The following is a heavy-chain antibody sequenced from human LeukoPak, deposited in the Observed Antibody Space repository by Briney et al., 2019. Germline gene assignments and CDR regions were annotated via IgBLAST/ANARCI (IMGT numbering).Heavy chain of an antibody. CDR1: GYTFTSYY. CDR2: INPSGGST. D-gene: IGHD3-22*01. J-gene: IGHJ3*02. CDR3: ASPESSVVITLGGAFDI. Sequence: RASVKVSCKASGYTFTSYYMHWVRQAPGQGLEWMGIINPSGGSTSYAQKFQGRVTMTRDTSTSTVYMELSSLRSEDTAVYYCASPESSVVITLGGAFDIWGQGTTVTVSS. V-gene: IGHV1-46*01.